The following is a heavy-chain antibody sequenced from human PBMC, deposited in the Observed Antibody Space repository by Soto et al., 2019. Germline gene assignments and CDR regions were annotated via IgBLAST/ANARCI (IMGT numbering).Heavy chain of an antibody. CDR3: AKGVRPNQPYYFDY. J-gene: IGHJ4*02. CDR2: ISDSGGNT. Sequence: EVQLLESGGGLVQPGGSLRLSCAASGLTFSSDAMSWVRQAPGKGLEWVSSISDSGGNTYYADSVKGRFTMSRDNSKNTLYLQMNSLRAEDTAVYYCAKGVRPNQPYYFDYWGQGTLVTVSS. CDR1: GLTFSSDA. V-gene: IGHV3-23*01.